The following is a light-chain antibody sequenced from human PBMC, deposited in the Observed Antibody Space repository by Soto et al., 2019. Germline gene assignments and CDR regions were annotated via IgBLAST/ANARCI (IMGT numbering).Light chain of an antibody. CDR3: QPRSRWPRT. CDR2: DAS. Sequence: EIVLTQSPATLSLSPGERATLSCRASQSVSSYLAWYQQKPGQVPRLVIYDASNRATGIPGRFSGSGSGTDLTMTISSLAPEDFGVHYCQPRSRWPRTFGQGTQVEIK. V-gene: IGKV3-11*01. CDR1: QSVSSY. J-gene: IGKJ1*01.